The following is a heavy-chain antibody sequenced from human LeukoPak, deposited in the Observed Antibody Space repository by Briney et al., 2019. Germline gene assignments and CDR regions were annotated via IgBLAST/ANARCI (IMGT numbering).Heavy chain of an antibody. D-gene: IGHD3-10*01. Sequence: PGGSLRLSCVASGFTFSSYWMHWVRQAPGEGLVWVSRINSDGSTTTYADSVKGRFTISRDNAKNTLYLQMNSLRAEDTAVYYCARRGTMVRGVITPTGYMDVWGKGTTVTISS. CDR1: GFTFSSYW. V-gene: IGHV3-74*01. CDR3: ARRGTMVRGVITPTGYMDV. J-gene: IGHJ6*03. CDR2: INSDGSTT.